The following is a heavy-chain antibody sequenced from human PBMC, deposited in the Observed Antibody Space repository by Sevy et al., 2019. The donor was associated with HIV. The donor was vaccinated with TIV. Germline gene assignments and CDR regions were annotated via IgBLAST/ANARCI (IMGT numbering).Heavy chain of an antibody. D-gene: IGHD4-4*01. CDR3: ARESLGTDDYSNYVAYYYYGMDV. CDR2: IIPIFGTA. Sequence: ASVKVSCKASGGTFSSYAISWVRQAPGQGLEWMGGIIPIFGTANYAQKFQGRVTITADESTSTAYMELSSLRSADTAVYYCARESLGTDDYSNYVAYYYYGMDVWGQGTTVTVSS. J-gene: IGHJ6*02. V-gene: IGHV1-69*13. CDR1: GGTFSSYA.